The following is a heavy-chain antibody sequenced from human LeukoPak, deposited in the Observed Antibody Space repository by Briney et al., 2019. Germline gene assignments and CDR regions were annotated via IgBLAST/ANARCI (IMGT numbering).Heavy chain of an antibody. CDR1: GGSISPYY. V-gene: IGHV4-59*08. J-gene: IGHJ6*03. Sequence: SETLSLTCTVSGGSISPYYWSWIRQPPGKGLGWIGYIYYSGRTSYNPSLKSRVTISVDTSQNQFSLKLNSVTAADTAIYYCARHRADYLDVWGQGTTVTVSS. CDR2: IYYSGRT. D-gene: IGHD3-10*01. CDR3: ARHRADYLDV.